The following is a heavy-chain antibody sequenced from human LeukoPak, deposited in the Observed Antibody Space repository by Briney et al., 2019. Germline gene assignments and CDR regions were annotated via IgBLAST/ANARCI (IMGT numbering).Heavy chain of an antibody. CDR3: VKEILMHSCPFDY. Sequence: GGSLRLSCSASGFAFSAYAMHYVRQAPGKGLEYVAAINSNGYSTYYADSVRGRFTLSIDDSKNKVYLQMSSLRAGDTAVYYCVKEILMHSCPFDYWGQGTLVTVSS. CDR1: GFAFSAYA. J-gene: IGHJ4*02. V-gene: IGHV3-64D*06. D-gene: IGHD3-9*01. CDR2: INSNGYST.